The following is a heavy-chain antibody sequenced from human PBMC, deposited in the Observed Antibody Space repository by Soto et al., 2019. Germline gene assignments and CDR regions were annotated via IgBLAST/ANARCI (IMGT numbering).Heavy chain of an antibody. CDR3: ARDWASVVMGGNWFDP. CDR2: IIHIFGTA. V-gene: IGHV1-69*01. Sequence: QVQLVQSGAEVKKPGSSVKVSCTASGGTFSSYAISWVRQAPGQGLEWMGGIIHIFGTANYAQKFQGRVTITADESTSTAYMELSSLRSEDTAVYYCARDWASVVMGGNWFDPWGQGTLVTVSS. CDR1: GGTFSSYA. J-gene: IGHJ5*02. D-gene: IGHD2-15*01.